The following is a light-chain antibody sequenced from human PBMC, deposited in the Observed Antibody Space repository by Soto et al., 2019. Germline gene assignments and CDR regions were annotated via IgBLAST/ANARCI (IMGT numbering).Light chain of an antibody. CDR3: QQYGNYPET. CDR1: QSCSSSY. Sequence: EIVLTQSPGTLSWSAGERVTISCRASQSCSSSYLAWYQQKPGHAPKLLIYRASSRDTGIPDRFSGSGSGTDFTLTISRLQPEDFAVYYCQQYGNYPETFGQGTKVDI. V-gene: IGKV3-20*01. CDR2: RAS. J-gene: IGKJ1*01.